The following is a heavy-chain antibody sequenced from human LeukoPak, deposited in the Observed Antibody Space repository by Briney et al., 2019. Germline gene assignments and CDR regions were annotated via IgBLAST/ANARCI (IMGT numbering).Heavy chain of an antibody. V-gene: IGHV3-30*02. D-gene: IGHD3-10*01. CDR1: GFTFSSYG. J-gene: IGHJ6*02. Sequence: PGGSLRLSCAASGFTFSSYGIHWVRQAPGKGLEWVAFIRYDGSNKYYADSVKGRFTISRDNSKNTLYLQMNSLRAEDTAVYYCARDLFGDSTYYYYGMDVWGQGTTVTVSS. CDR3: ARDLFGDSTYYYYGMDV. CDR2: IRYDGSNK.